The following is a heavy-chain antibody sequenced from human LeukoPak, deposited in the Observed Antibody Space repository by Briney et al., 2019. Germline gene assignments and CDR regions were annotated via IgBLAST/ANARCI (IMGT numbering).Heavy chain of an antibody. Sequence: SQTLSLTCTVSGGSISSGGYYWSWIRQHPGMGLEWIGYIYCSGSTYYNPSLKSRVTISVDTSNNQFSLKLSSVTDADTAVYYCARADSSGYSYFDYWGQGTLVTVSS. CDR1: GGSISSGGYY. J-gene: IGHJ4*02. CDR3: ARADSSGYSYFDY. D-gene: IGHD3-22*01. V-gene: IGHV4-31*03. CDR2: IYCSGST.